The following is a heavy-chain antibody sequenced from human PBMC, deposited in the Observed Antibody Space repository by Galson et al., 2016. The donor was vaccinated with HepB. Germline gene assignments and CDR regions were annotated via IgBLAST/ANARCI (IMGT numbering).Heavy chain of an antibody. V-gene: IGHV4-39*01. CDR2: MYHTEDT. Sequence: SETLSLTCTVSGASISDTEYYWGWIRQPPERGLEWIGSMYHTEDTYYNPSLKSRVTISVDTSKNQFSLRLNSVTAADTGVYYCATGIVVAGKMYYYYMDVWGKGTTVTVSS. CDR1: GASISDTEYY. J-gene: IGHJ6*03. CDR3: ATGIVVAGKMYYYYMDV. D-gene: IGHD6-19*01.